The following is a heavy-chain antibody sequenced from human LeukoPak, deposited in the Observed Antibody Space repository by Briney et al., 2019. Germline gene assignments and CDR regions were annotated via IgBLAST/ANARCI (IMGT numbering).Heavy chain of an antibody. CDR2: IYHSGST. V-gene: IGHV4-4*02. J-gene: IGHJ4*02. Sequence: SETLSLTCDVSGGSISSSNWWSWVRQPPGKGLEWIGEIYHSGSTNYNPSLKSRVTISVDKSKNQFSLKLSSVTAADTAVYYCARGPHGDYDPYPFDYWGQGTLVTVSS. CDR1: GGSISSSNW. CDR3: ARGPHGDYDPYPFDY. D-gene: IGHD4-17*01.